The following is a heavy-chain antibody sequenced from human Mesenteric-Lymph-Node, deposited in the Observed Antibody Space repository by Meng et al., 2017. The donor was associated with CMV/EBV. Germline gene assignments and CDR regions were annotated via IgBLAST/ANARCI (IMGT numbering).Heavy chain of an antibody. CDR3: ATYCSSSSCYRGGEFDY. J-gene: IGHJ4*02. D-gene: IGHD2-2*02. CDR1: GFTFSDYY. CDR2: ISSSGSTI. Sequence: GESLKISCAVSGFTFSDYYMSWIRQAPGKGLEWVSYISSSGSTIYYADSVKGRFTISRDNANNSLYLQMNSPRAEDTAVYYCATYCSSSSCYRGGEFDYWGQGTLVTVSS. V-gene: IGHV3-11*01.